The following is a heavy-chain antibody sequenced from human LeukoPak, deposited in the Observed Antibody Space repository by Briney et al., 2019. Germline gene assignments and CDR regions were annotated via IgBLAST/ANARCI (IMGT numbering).Heavy chain of an antibody. CDR1: GYTFTGYY. V-gene: IGHV1-2*02. CDR2: INPNSGGT. D-gene: IGHD5-12*01. CDR3: ASVRDGLRLSTPFDY. J-gene: IGHJ4*02. Sequence: ASVKVSCKASGYTFTGYYMRWVRQAPGQGLEWMGWINPNSGGTNYAQKFQGRVTMTRDTSISTAYMELSRLRSDDTAVYFCASVRDGLRLSTPFDYWGQGTLVTVSS.